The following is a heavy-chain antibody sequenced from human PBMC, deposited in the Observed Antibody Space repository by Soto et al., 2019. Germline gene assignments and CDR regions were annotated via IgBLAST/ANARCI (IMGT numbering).Heavy chain of an antibody. CDR2: ISYDGSNK. CDR3: ARDFSYYYDSSGMVDY. V-gene: IGHV3-30-3*01. D-gene: IGHD3-22*01. CDR1: GFTFSSYA. Sequence: PGGSLRLSCAASGFTFSSYAMHWVRQAPGKGLEWVAVISYDGSNKYYADSVKGRFTISRDNSKNTLYLQMNSLRAEDTAVYYCARDFSYYYDSSGMVDYWGQGTLVAVSS. J-gene: IGHJ4*02.